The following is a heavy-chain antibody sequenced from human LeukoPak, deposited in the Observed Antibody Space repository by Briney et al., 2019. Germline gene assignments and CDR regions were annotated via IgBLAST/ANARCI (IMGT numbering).Heavy chain of an antibody. V-gene: IGHV3-64*02. CDR2: ISSNGVNK. CDR3: ARRHKYYYFMDV. CDR1: GHPFSCYA. J-gene: IGHJ6*03. Sequence: PGGALRLSCAPCGHPFSCYAMQWVPQAPGKAPEYVSAISSNGVNKDYADSVKGRFTVSRDNSKNTLYLQMGSLRSEDMAVYYWARRHKYYYFMDVWGKGTTVSVSS.